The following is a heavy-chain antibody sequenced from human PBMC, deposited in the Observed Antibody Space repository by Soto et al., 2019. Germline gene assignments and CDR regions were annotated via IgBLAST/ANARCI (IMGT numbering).Heavy chain of an antibody. CDR3: ARGYSSGPDY. CDR2: INSDGSTT. V-gene: IGHV3-74*01. J-gene: IGHJ4*02. D-gene: IGHD6-19*01. Sequence: EVQLVESGGGVVQPGGSLRLSCAASGFTFSDHWMHWVRQVPGKGLVWVARINSDGSTTTYAGSVKGRFTISRANARNTLYLHMDSLRAGDTALYYCARGYSSGPDYWGQGTLVTVSS. CDR1: GFTFSDHW.